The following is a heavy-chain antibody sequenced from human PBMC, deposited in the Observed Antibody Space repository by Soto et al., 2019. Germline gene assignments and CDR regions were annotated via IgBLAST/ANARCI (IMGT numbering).Heavy chain of an antibody. CDR1: GFTFSSYG. V-gene: IGHV3-23*01. CDR2: ISGSGGST. J-gene: IGHJ3*02. Sequence: GGSLRLSCAASGFTFSSYGMSWVRQAPGKGLEWVSAISGSGGSTYYADSVKGRFTISRDNSKNTLYLQMNSLRAEDTAVYYCAKGVGYGDYGGHAFDIWGQGTMVTVSS. D-gene: IGHD4-17*01. CDR3: AKGVGYGDYGGHAFDI.